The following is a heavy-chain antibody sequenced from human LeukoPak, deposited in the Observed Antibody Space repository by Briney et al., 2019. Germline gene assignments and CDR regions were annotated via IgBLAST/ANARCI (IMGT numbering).Heavy chain of an antibody. CDR3: ARPYYYGHFDY. CDR1: GFTFSSYA. V-gene: IGHV3-23*01. CDR2: ISGSGGST. Sequence: GGSLRLSCAASGFTFSSYAMSWVRQAPGKGLKWVSAISGSGGSTYYADSVKGRFTISRDNSKNTLYLQMNSLRAEDTAVYYCARPYYYGHFDYWGQGTLVTVSS. J-gene: IGHJ4*02. D-gene: IGHD3-10*01.